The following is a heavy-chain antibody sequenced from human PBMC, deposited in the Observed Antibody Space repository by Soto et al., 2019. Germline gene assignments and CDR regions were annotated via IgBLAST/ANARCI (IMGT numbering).Heavy chain of an antibody. V-gene: IGHV3-23*01. CDR3: AKSRYYDILSAFDY. D-gene: IGHD3-9*01. Sequence: TGGSLRLSCTASGFTFSSYAMSWVRQAPGKGLEWVSGISGSGSTKYADSVKGRFTISRDTSKNTLYLQMNSLRAEDTAGYYCAKSRYYDILSAFDYWGQGTLVTVSS. CDR1: GFTFSSYA. CDR2: ISGSGST. J-gene: IGHJ4*02.